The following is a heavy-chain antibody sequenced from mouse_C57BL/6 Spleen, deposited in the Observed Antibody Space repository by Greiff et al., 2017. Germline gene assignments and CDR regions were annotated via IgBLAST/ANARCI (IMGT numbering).Heavy chain of an antibody. V-gene: IGHV10-3*01. CDR3: VRDNYSNYVYFDV. CDR1: GFTFNTYA. J-gene: IGHJ1*03. CDR2: ISSKSSNYAT. Sequence: EVKLVESGGGLVQPKGSLKLSCAASGFTFNTYAMHWVRQAPGKGLEWVARISSKSSNYATYYADSVKDRFTISSDDSQSMLYLQMNNLKTEDTAMYDCVRDNYSNYVYFDVWGTGTTVTVSS. D-gene: IGHD2-5*01.